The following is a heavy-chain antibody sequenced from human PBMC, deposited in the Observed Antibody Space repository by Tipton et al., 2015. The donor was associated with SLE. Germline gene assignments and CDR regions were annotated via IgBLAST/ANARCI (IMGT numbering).Heavy chain of an antibody. Sequence: TLSLTCAVSGYSISSGYFWAWIRQPPGKGLEWIGSIYHSGSTYYNPSLNSRLTISVDTSKNQFSLNLSSVTAADTAVYYCARGRGCSTSCYTSYGMDVWGQGTTVTVSS. CDR1: GYSISSGYF. V-gene: IGHV4-38-2*01. J-gene: IGHJ6*02. CDR3: ARGRGCSTSCYTSYGMDV. CDR2: IYHSGST. D-gene: IGHD2-2*02.